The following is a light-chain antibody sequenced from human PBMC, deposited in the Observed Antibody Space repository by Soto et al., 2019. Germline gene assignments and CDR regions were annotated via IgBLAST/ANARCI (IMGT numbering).Light chain of an antibody. CDR3: QQLDSFPVT. CDR1: QGISSS. J-gene: IGKJ5*01. CDR2: AAS. Sequence: DIQLTQSPSFLSASVGDRVTITCRASQGISSSLAWYQQKPGRAPNLLIYAASTLQSGVPSRFSGSGSGTEFTLTISCLQPEDFATYYCQQLDSFPVTFGQGTRLEIK. V-gene: IGKV1-9*01.